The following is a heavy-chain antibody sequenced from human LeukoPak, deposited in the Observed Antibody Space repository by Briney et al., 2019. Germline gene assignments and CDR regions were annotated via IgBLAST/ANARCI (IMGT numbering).Heavy chain of an antibody. J-gene: IGHJ4*02. CDR1: GGSFSGYY. Sequence: SETLSLTCAVYGGSFSGYYWSWIRQPPEKGLEWIGEINHSGSTNYNPSLKSRVTISVDTSKNQFSLKLSSVTAADTAVYYCATSGVRGVIIPSFDYWGQGTLVTVSS. V-gene: IGHV4-34*01. D-gene: IGHD3-10*01. CDR2: INHSGST. CDR3: ATSGVRGVIIPSFDY.